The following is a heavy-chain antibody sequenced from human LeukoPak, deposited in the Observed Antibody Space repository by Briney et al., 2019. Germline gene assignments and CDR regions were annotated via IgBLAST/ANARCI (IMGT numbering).Heavy chain of an antibody. V-gene: IGHV4-59*08. CDR2: IYYSGST. Sequence: PSETLSLTCTVSGGSISSYYWSWIRQPPGKELEWIGYIYYSGSTNYNPSLKSRVTISVDTSKNQFSLKLSSVTAADTAVYYCARSGDQLLSHDWYFDLWGRGTLVTVSS. CDR1: GGSISSYY. J-gene: IGHJ2*01. CDR3: ARSGDQLLSHDWYFDL. D-gene: IGHD2-2*01.